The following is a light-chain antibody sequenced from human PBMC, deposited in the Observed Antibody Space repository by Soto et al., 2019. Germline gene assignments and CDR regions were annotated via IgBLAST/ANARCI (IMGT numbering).Light chain of an antibody. CDR3: SSYTSSSTLCV. Sequence: SVVAQPASRSGSPGQSITISRPGNSRDVGGYNYVSWYQQHPGKAPKLMIYDVSNRPSGVSNRFSGSKSGNTASLTISGLQAEDEADYYCSSYTSSSTLCVFGTGTKVTVL. J-gene: IGLJ1*01. V-gene: IGLV2-14*01. CDR2: DVS. CDR1: SRDVGGYNY.